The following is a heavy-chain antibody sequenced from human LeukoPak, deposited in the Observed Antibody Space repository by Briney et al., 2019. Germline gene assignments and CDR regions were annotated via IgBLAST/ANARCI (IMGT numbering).Heavy chain of an antibody. D-gene: IGHD3-3*01. CDR2: INPNSDGT. Sequence: ASVKVSCKASGYTFTGYYMHWVRQAPGQGLEWMGRINPNSDGTNYAQKFQGRVTMTRDTSISTAYMELSRLRSDDTAVYYCARAYDFWSGYYIPYYYYGMDVWGQGTTLTVSS. CDR3: ARAYDFWSGYYIPYYYYGMDV. J-gene: IGHJ6*02. CDR1: GYTFTGYY. V-gene: IGHV1-2*06.